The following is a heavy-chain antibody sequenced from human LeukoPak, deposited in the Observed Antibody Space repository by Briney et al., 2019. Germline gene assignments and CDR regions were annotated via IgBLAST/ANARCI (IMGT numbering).Heavy chain of an antibody. CDR2: IIPIFGTA. V-gene: IGHV1-69*05. CDR3: ARGLGVNGGKPPI. D-gene: IGHD4-23*01. Sequence: VASVKVSCKASGGTFSSYAISWVRQAPGQGLEWMGGIIPIFGTANYAQKFQGRVTITTDESTSTAYMELSSLRSEDAAVYYCARGLGVNGGKPPIWGQGTMVTVSS. CDR1: GGTFSSYA. J-gene: IGHJ3*02.